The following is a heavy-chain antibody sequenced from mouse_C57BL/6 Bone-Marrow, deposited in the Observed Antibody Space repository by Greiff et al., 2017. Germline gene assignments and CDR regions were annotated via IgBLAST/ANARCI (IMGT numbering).Heavy chain of an antibody. Sequence: QVQLQQPGAELVMPGASVKLSCKASGYTFTSYWMHWVKQRPGPGLEWIGEIDPSDSYTNYNQKFKGKSTLTVDKSSSTAYMQLSSLTSEDSAVYYCARGGYWGQGTTLPVSS. CDR3: ARGGY. V-gene: IGHV1-69*01. J-gene: IGHJ2*01. CDR2: IDPSDSYT. CDR1: GYTFTSYW.